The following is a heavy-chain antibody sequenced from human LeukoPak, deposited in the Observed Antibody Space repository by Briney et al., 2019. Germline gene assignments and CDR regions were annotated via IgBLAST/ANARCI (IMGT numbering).Heavy chain of an antibody. V-gene: IGHV4-59*02. D-gene: IGHD6-13*01. CDR2: IFFSDNI. J-gene: IGHJ5*02. CDR1: GDSVSGQY. Sequence: PSETLSLTCTVSGDSVSGQYWSWIRQPPGKGLEWIGHIFFSDNIRYNPSLKSRVSMSVDTSQNHFSLKLSSVTAADTAVYYCARLAAAGIQYCFDRWGQGTLVTVSS. CDR3: ARLAAAGIQYCFDR.